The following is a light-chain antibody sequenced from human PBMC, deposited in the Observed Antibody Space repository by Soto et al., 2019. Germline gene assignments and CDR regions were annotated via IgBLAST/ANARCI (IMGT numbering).Light chain of an antibody. CDR1: QSISSW. J-gene: IGKJ1*01. Sequence: DIMMTQSPSALAASVGDRATITCRASQSISSWLAWYQQKPGKAPKLLIYDASTLQSGVPSRYSGSGSGTEFTLTISNLQPDDFATYYCQQYESYSPWTLGQGTKVDIK. V-gene: IGKV1-5*01. CDR3: QQYESYSPWT. CDR2: DAS.